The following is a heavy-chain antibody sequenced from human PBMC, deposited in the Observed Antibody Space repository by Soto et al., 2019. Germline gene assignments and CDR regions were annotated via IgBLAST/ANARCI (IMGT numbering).Heavy chain of an antibody. CDR3: ATTVIIQDLVDS. Sequence: XVKVSCKASGGAFKIYDVHWVRQASGQGLDWLGSPXPNTAXPVPSSTFQGXXTLSSNAXXTTTSMELTNLRSEDTAVYYCATTVIIQDLVDSWGQGTLVTASS. J-gene: IGHJ4*02. V-gene: IGHV1-8*01. D-gene: IGHD4-17*01. CDR1: GGAFKIYD. CDR2: PXPNTAXP.